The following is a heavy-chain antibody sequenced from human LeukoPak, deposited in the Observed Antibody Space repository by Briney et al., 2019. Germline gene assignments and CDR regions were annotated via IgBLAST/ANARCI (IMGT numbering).Heavy chain of an antibody. CDR3: ARLMATVTDAFDI. J-gene: IGHJ3*02. V-gene: IGHV4-59*08. CDR2: VFHSGTT. D-gene: IGHD5-24*01. Sequence: SETLSLTCNVSGDSLTSHFWSWIRQTPGKGLEWIGYVFHSGTTNYSPSLKSRVTISLDTSKKQFHLRLASVTAADTAVYYRARLMATVTDAFDIWGRGTMVSVSS. CDR1: GDSLTSHF.